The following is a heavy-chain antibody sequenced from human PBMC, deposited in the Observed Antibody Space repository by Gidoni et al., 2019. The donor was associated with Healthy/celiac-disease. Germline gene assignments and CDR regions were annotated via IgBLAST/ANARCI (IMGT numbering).Heavy chain of an antibody. CDR2: ISSSISYI. Sequence: EVQLVESGGGLVKPGGSLRLSCAASGFTFSSYSMNWVRQAPGKGLEVVSSISSSISYIYYADSWKGRFTISRDNAKNSLYLQMNSLRAEDTAVYYCARDRRYCSSTSCYTGVYYYYGMDVWGQGTTVTVSS. D-gene: IGHD2-2*02. J-gene: IGHJ6*02. CDR3: ARDRRYCSSTSCYTGVYYYYGMDV. V-gene: IGHV3-21*01. CDR1: GFTFSSYS.